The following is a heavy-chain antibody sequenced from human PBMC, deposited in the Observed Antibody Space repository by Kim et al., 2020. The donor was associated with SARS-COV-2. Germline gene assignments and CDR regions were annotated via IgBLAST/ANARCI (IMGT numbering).Heavy chain of an antibody. CDR3: ARLKMATITD. Sequence: STNYHPPLKSRVTKSVDTTKNQCSLKLSSVTAADTAVYYCARLKMATITDWGQGTLVTVSS. D-gene: IGHD5-12*01. V-gene: IGHV4-59*08. J-gene: IGHJ4*02. CDR2: ST.